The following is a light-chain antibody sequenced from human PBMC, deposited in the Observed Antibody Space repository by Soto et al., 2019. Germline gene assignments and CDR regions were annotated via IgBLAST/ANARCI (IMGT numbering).Light chain of an antibody. CDR1: QTISSW. Sequence: DIQMTQSPSTLSGSVGDRVTITCRASQTISSWLAWYQQKPGKAPKLLIYDASNLDSGVPSRFSGSGSGTEFSLTISNLQPDDFATYYCQQYENYWTFGQGTKVDIK. CDR3: QQYENYWT. J-gene: IGKJ1*01. V-gene: IGKV1-5*01. CDR2: DAS.